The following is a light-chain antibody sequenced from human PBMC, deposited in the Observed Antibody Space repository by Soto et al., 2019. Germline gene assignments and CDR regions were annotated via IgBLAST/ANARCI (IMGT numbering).Light chain of an antibody. CDR2: AAS. V-gene: IGKV1-39*01. J-gene: IGKJ1*01. CDR1: QTVITY. Sequence: DIQMTQSPSSLSASVGDRVTITCRASQTVITYLNWYQQRPGRAPRLLIYAASTLQTGVPPRFSGSGSATHFTLTISSLQPEDSATYYCQQSYTTPQTCGKGTKVDIK. CDR3: QQSYTTPQT.